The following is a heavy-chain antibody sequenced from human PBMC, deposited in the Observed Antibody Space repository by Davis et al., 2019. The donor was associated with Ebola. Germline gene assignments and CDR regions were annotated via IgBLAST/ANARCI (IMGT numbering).Heavy chain of an antibody. D-gene: IGHD1-26*01. CDR3: ARRVVGAFPFDY. CDR1: GFTFSSYH. J-gene: IGHJ4*02. V-gene: IGHV3-48*02. CDR2: ISYSGSQI. Sequence: WGSLRLSCVASGFTFSSYHMNWVRQAPGKGLEWVSYISYSGSQIYYADSVKGRFTISRDNAKNSLYLQMNSLRDEGTAVYFCARRVVGAFPFDYWGQGTLVAVSS.